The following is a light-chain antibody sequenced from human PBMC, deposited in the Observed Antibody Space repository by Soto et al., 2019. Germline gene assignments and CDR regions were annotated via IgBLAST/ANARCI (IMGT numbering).Light chain of an antibody. CDR3: QQYSISST. CDR2: GAS. CDR1: QTVSSSF. V-gene: IGKV3-20*01. Sequence: EIVLTQSPGTLSLSPGERATLSCRASQTVSSSFLAWYQQKPGQAPRLFIYGASSRATGIPDRFSGGGSGTDFTLTISRLEPEDFAVYYCQQYSISSTFGQGTKVDI. J-gene: IGKJ1*01.